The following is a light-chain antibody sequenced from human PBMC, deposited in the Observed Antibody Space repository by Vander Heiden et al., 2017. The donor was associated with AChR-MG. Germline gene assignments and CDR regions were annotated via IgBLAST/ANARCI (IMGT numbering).Light chain of an antibody. V-gene: IGLV2-14*01. CDR3: SSYTSSSSRV. Sequence: SALTKPASVSGSPGQSITIPCTGTSSDVGGYNYVSWYQQDPGKAPKLMIYDVSTRPSGVSTRFSGSKSGNTASLTISGLQAEDEADYYCSSYTSSSSRVFGGGTKLTVL. CDR1: SSDVGGYNY. CDR2: DVS. J-gene: IGLJ3*02.